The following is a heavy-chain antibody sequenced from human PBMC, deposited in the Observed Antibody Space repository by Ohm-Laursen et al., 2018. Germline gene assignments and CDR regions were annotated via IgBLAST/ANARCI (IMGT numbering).Heavy chain of an antibody. CDR2: IYYTGST. V-gene: IGHV4-59*08. J-gene: IGHJ4*02. CDR1: GGSISGYY. Sequence: GTLSLTCTVSGGSISGYYWTWIRQPPGKGLEWIGYIYYTGSTSYSPSLKSRVTISVDTSKNQFSLKLSSVTAADTAVYYCARRANSAYPYYLDHWGQGTLVTVSS. D-gene: IGHD3-22*01. CDR3: ARRANSAYPYYLDH.